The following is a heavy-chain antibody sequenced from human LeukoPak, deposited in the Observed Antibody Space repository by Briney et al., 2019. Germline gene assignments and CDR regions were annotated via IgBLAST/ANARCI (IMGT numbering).Heavy chain of an antibody. V-gene: IGHV1-3*01. CDR2: INAGNGNT. J-gene: IGHJ4*02. CDR3: ARGAAEGLDY. D-gene: IGHD6-13*01. CDR1: GYTFTSYS. Sequence: GASVKVSCKASGYTFTSYSVHWVRQAPGQRLEWMGWINAGNGNTKYSQKFQGRVTITRDTSANTAYKELSSLTSEDTAVYHCARGAAEGLDYWGQGILVTVSS.